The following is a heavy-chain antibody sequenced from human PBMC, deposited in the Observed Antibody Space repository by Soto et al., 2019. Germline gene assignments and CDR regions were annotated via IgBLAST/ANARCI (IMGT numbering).Heavy chain of an antibody. D-gene: IGHD3-22*01. CDR3: ARLMPYDSSGYYSGTYAFDI. CDR1: GYTFTSYL. V-gene: IGHV1-3*01. CDR2: INAGNGNT. J-gene: IGHJ3*02. Sequence: ASVKVSCNASGYTFTSYLVHWVRQAPGQRLEWMGWINAGNGNTKYSQKFQGRVTITRDTSASTAYMELSSLRSEDTAVYYCARLMPYDSSGYYSGTYAFDIWGQGTMVTVSS.